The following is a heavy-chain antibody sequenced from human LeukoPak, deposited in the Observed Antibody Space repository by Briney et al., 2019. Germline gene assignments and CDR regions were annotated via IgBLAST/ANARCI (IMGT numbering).Heavy chain of an antibody. V-gene: IGHV1-69*06. CDR1: GGTFSSYA. CDR2: IIPIFGTA. J-gene: IGHJ5*02. Sequence: SVKVSCKTSGGTFSSYAISWVRQAPGQGLEWMGGIIPIFGTANYAQKFQGRVTITADKSTSTAYMELSSLRSEDTAVYYCARDQWLEENTNWFDPWGRGTLVTVSS. D-gene: IGHD6-19*01. CDR3: ARDQWLEENTNWFDP.